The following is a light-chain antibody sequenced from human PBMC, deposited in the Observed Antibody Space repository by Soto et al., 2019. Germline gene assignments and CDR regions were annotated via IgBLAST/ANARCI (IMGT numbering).Light chain of an antibody. CDR3: QQYNDNWT. CDR2: KAS. J-gene: IGKJ1*01. V-gene: IGKV1-5*03. CDR1: QSISSW. Sequence: DIQMTQSPSTLSAPVGDRVTITCRASQSISSWLAWYQQKPWQAPKLLIYKASTLQSGVPSRFSGSGSGTEFTLSISRLQPDDSATYYCQQYNDNWTFGQGTKVEIK.